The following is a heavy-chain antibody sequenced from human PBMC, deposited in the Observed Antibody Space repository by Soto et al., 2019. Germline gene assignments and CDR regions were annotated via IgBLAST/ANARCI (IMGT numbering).Heavy chain of an antibody. CDR3: AKMATFGSLNGFDP. V-gene: IGHV1-8*01. Sequence: QVHLVQSGAEVREPGASVKVSCKASGYSFTNNDVSWVRQATGQGLEWMGWMNPGSGDTGYAQKFQGRVTMTRDISTATAYMELSSLRSDDTATYYCAKMATFGSLNGFDPWGQGTLVTVSS. D-gene: IGHD3-9*01. CDR2: MNPGSGDT. J-gene: IGHJ5*02. CDR1: GYSFTNND.